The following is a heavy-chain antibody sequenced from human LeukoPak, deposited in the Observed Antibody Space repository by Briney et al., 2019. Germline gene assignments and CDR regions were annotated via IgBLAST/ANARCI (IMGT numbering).Heavy chain of an antibody. Sequence: SETLSLTCTVSGGSISSYYWSWIRQPPGKGLEWIGYIYYSGSTNYNPSLKSRVTISVDTSKNQFSLKLSSVTAADTAVYYCARGGYCSGGSCYYFDYWGQGTLVTGSS. V-gene: IGHV4-59*08. CDR3: ARGGYCSGGSCYYFDY. D-gene: IGHD2-15*01. J-gene: IGHJ4*02. CDR2: IYYSGST. CDR1: GGSISSYY.